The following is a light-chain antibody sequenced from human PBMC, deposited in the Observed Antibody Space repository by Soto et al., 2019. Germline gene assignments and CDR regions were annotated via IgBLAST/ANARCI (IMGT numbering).Light chain of an antibody. J-gene: IGKJ1*01. CDR1: QSVSSSY. CDR2: GAS. V-gene: IGKV3-20*01. CDR3: QQYHTSPLT. Sequence: EIVLTQSPVTLSWSPGERATFSCRASQSVSSSYIAWYQQKRGQAPRRLIYGASIRATGIPDRFSGSGSGTDFTLTISRLEPEDFALYYCQQYHTSPLTFGQGTKVDIK.